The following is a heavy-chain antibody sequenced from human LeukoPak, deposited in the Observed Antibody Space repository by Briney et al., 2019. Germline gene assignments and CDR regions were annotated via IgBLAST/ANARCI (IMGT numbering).Heavy chain of an antibody. Sequence: SETLSLTCTVSGGSISRYYWSWIRQPPGKGLEWIGYKDYSGSTNYNPSLKSRVTISVDTSKNQFSLKLSSVTAADTAVYYCARHRGYYVSPNWFDPWDQGTLVTVSS. J-gene: IGHJ5*02. CDR2: KDYSGST. D-gene: IGHD3-10*02. CDR3: ARHRGYYVSPNWFDP. V-gene: IGHV4-59*08. CDR1: GGSISRYY.